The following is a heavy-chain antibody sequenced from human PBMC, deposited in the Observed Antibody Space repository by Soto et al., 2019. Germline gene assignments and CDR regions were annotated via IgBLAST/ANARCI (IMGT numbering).Heavy chain of an antibody. V-gene: IGHV5-51*01. Sequence: GESLKISCKGSGYTFTDYWIGWVRQMPGKGLEWMGIIYPGDSDTRYSPSFQGQVTISADKSISTAYLQWSSLKASDTAMYYCARYYYDSSADYYYYGMDVWGQGTTVTVSS. D-gene: IGHD3-22*01. CDR1: GYTFTDYW. CDR2: IYPGDSDT. J-gene: IGHJ6*02. CDR3: ARYYYDSSADYYYYGMDV.